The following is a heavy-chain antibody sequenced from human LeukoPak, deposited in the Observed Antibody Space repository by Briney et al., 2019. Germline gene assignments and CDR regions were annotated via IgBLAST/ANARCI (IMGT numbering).Heavy chain of an antibody. Sequence: GGSLRLSCAVSGITLSNYGMSWVRQAPGKGLEWVAGISGSGGRTDYADSVKGRFTISRDNSKNTLFLQMESLRAEDTAVYFCAKRGVVIRVFLVGFHKEAYYFDSWGQGALVTVSS. CDR1: GITLSNYG. D-gene: IGHD2-21*01. J-gene: IGHJ4*02. CDR2: ISGSGGRT. V-gene: IGHV3-23*01. CDR3: AKRGVVIRVFLVGFHKEAYYFDS.